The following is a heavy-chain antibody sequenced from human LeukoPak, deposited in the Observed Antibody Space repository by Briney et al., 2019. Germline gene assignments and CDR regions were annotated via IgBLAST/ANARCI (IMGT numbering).Heavy chain of an antibody. CDR2: ISGSGGST. V-gene: IGHV3-23*01. CDR1: GFTFSSYA. Sequence: GGSLRLSCAASGFTFSSYAMSWVRQAPGKGLEWVSAISGSGGSTYYADSVKGRFTISRDNSKNTLYLQMNSLRAEDTAVYYCAKRAGYYYDSSGYYFDYWGQGTLVTVSS. D-gene: IGHD3-22*01. J-gene: IGHJ4*02. CDR3: AKRAGYYYDSSGYYFDY.